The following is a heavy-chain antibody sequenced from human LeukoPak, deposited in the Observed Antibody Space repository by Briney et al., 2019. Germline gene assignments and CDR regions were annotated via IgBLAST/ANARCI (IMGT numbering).Heavy chain of an antibody. V-gene: IGHV3-49*04. Sequence: GRSLRLSCTASGFIFADYAMSWVRQAPGKGLEWVSFIRSNTCGGTTEYAAPVKGRFTISRDDSKSIAYLQMNSLKTEDTAMYYCTRGDYSDYLDYWGQGTLVTVSS. CDR1: GFIFADYA. CDR3: TRGDYSDYLDY. D-gene: IGHD4-11*01. CDR2: IRSNTCGGTT. J-gene: IGHJ4*02.